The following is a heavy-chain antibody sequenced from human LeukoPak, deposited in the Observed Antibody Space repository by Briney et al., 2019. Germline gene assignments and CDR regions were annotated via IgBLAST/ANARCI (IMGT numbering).Heavy chain of an antibody. CDR1: GGSISSHY. CDR2: IYYSGST. Sequence: SETLSLTCTVSGGSISSHYWSWIRQPPGKGLEWIGYIYYSGSTNHKPSLKSRVTISVDTSKNQFSLKLGSVTAADTAVYYCARMRDWFDPWGQGTLVTVSS. CDR3: ARMRDWFDP. J-gene: IGHJ5*02. V-gene: IGHV4-59*11.